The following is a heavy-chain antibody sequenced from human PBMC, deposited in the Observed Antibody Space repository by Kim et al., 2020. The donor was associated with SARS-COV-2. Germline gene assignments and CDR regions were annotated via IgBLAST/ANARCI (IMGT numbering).Heavy chain of an antibody. V-gene: IGHV3-66*01. CDR2: IYSGGNT. J-gene: IGHJ1*01. CDR1: GYTVTYSY. Sequence: GGSLRLSCAASGYTVTYSYMGWVRQAPGKGLEWVSLIYSGGNTIYADSVKGRLIISRDHTKNTLYLQMNSLRAEDTAAYYCATVVFYYDAGYFKNWGQGTLVIVSS. CDR3: ATVVFYYDAGYFKN. D-gene: IGHD3-22*01.